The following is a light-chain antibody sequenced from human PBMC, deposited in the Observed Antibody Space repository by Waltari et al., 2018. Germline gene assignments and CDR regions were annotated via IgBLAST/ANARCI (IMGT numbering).Light chain of an antibody. CDR2: VNSDGSH. J-gene: IGLJ2*01. CDR1: SGHSSYA. CDR3: QTWGTGPRV. Sequence: QVVLTQSPSASASLGASVKLTCTLSSGHSSYAIAWHQQQPEKGPRYLMKVNSDGSHNKGDGSSERFSGSSSGAERYLTISGLQSEDEADYYCQTWGTGPRVFGGGTKLTVL. V-gene: IGLV4-69*01.